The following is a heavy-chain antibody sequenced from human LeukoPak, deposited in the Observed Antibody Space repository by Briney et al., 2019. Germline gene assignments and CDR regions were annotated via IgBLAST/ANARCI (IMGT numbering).Heavy chain of an antibody. V-gene: IGHV4-34*01. CDR1: GGSFSGYY. J-gene: IGHJ4*02. Sequence: PLETLSLTCAVYGGSFSGYYWSWIRQPPGKGLEWIGEINHSGSTNYNPSLKSRVTISVDTSKNQFSLKLSSVTAADTAVYYCARGKRTWIQLWFFDYWGQGTLVTVSS. CDR2: INHSGST. CDR3: ARGKRTWIQLWFFDY. D-gene: IGHD5-18*01.